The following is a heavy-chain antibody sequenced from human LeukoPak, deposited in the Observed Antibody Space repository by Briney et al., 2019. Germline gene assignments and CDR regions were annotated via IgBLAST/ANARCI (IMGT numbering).Heavy chain of an antibody. D-gene: IGHD1-1*01. CDR2: ISSSGSTI. CDR1: GFTFSSYE. V-gene: IGHV3-48*03. Sequence: GGSLRLSCAASGFTFSSYEMNWARQAPGRGLEWVSYISSSGSTIYYADSVKGRFTISRDNAKNSLYLQMNSLRAEDTAVYYCARDNALEGEPFDIWGQGTMFTVSS. J-gene: IGHJ3*02. CDR3: ARDNALEGEPFDI.